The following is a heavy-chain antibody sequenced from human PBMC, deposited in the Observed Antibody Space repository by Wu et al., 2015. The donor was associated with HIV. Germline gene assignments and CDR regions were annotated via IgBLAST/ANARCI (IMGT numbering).Heavy chain of an antibody. Sequence: QVQLQQWGAGLLKPSETLSLTCAVYGGSFSGYYWSWIRQPPGKGLEWIGEINHSGSTNYNPSLKSRVTISVDTSKNQFSLKLSSVTAADTAVYYCARRYYDILTGSSNFGMDVWGQGTTATVSS. CDR2: INHSGST. V-gene: IGHV4-34*01. D-gene: IGHD3-9*01. CDR3: ARRYYDILTGSSNFGMDV. CDR1: GGSFSGYY. J-gene: IGHJ6*02.